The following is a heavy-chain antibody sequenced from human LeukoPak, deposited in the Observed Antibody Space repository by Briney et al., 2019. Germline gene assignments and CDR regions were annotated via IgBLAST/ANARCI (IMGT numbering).Heavy chain of an antibody. D-gene: IGHD6-13*01. J-gene: IGHJ3*02. Sequence: SETLSLTCAVYGGSFSGYYWSWIRQPPGKGLEWIGEINHSGSTNYNPSLKSRVTISVDTSKNQFSLKLSSETAADTAVYYCARAIWVSGSWYGDAFDIWGQGTMVTVSS. CDR1: GGSFSGYY. CDR3: ARAIWVSGSWYGDAFDI. V-gene: IGHV4-34*01. CDR2: INHSGST.